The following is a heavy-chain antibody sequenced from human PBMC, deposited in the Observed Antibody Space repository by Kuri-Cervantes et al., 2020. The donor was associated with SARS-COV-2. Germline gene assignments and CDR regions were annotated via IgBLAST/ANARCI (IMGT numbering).Heavy chain of an antibody. CDR2: ISSSSSYI. CDR1: GFTFSSYS. Sequence: GGSLRLSCAASGFTFSSYSMNWVRQAPGKGLEWVSSISSSSSYIYYADSVKGRFTISRDNAKNSLYLQMNSLRAEDTAVYHCARGITMIVVVTPFDYWGQGTLVTVSS. D-gene: IGHD3-22*01. V-gene: IGHV3-21*01. J-gene: IGHJ4*02. CDR3: ARGITMIVVVTPFDY.